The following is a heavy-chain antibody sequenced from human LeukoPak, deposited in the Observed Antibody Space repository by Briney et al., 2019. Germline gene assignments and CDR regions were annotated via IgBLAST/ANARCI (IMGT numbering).Heavy chain of an antibody. D-gene: IGHD3-10*01. V-gene: IGHV4-59*12. CDR1: GGSISSYY. CDR2: IYYSGST. J-gene: IGHJ4*02. Sequence: SETLSLTCTVSGGSISSYYWSWIRQPPGKGLEWIGYIYYSGSTNYNPSLKSRVTISADTSKNQFSLKLSSVTAADTAVYYCARGVSAALWFGEQYYFDYWGQGTLVTVSS. CDR3: ARGVSAALWFGEQYYFDY.